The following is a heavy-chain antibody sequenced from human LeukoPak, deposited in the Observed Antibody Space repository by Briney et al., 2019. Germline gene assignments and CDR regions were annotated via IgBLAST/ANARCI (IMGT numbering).Heavy chain of an antibody. J-gene: IGHJ6*03. V-gene: IGHV4-34*01. CDR2: INHSGST. CDR1: GVSFSGYY. CDR3: ARAKANPPQYDYVWGSYRYTYYYYMDV. D-gene: IGHD3-16*02. Sequence: SETLSLTCAVYGVSFSGYYWSWLRQPPGKGLEWIGEINHSGSTNYNPSLKSRVTISVDTSKNQFSLKLSSVTAADTAVYYCARAKANPPQYDYVWGSYRYTYYYYMDVWGKGTTVTVSS.